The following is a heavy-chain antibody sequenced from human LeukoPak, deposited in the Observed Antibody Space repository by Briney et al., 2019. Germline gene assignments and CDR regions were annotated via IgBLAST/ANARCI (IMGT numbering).Heavy chain of an antibody. V-gene: IGHV3-30*18. CDR3: AKDQQLVAYDAFDI. J-gene: IGHJ3*02. CDR2: ISYDGSNK. CDR1: GFTFSGYG. Sequence: GGSLRLSCAASGFTFSGYGMHWVRQAPGKGLEWVAVISYDGSNKYYADSVKGRFTISRDNSKNTLYLQMNSLRAEDTAVYYCAKDQQLVAYDAFDIWGQGTMVTVSS. D-gene: IGHD6-6*01.